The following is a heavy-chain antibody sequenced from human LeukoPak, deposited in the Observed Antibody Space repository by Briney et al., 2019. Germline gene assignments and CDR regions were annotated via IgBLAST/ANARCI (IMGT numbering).Heavy chain of an antibody. CDR1: GGTFSNYA. Sequence: ASVKVSCKASGGTFSNYAISWVRQAPGQGLEWMGGIIPIFGTANYAQKFQGRVTITTDESTSTAYMELSSLRSEDTAVYYCARGPELERFDYWGQGTLVTVSS. CDR2: IIPIFGTA. CDR3: ARGPELERFDY. V-gene: IGHV1-69*05. J-gene: IGHJ4*02. D-gene: IGHD1-1*01.